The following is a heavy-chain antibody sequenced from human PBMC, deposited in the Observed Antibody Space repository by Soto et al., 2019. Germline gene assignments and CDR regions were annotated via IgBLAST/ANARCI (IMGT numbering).Heavy chain of an antibody. V-gene: IGHV1-3*01. CDR1: GYTFTSYA. J-gene: IGHJ4*02. CDR2: INAGNGNT. D-gene: IGHD3-16*02. CDR3: ARYFDTFGGVIAGPRGGYFDY. Sequence: ASVKVSCKASGYTFTSYAMHWVRQAPGQRLEWMGWINAGNGNTKYSQKFQGRVTITRDKSASTAYMELSSLRSEDTAVYYCARYFDTFGGVIAGPRGGYFDYWGQGTLVTVSS.